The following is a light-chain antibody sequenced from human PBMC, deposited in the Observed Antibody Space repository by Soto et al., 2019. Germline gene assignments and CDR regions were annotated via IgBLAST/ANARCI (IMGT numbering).Light chain of an antibody. J-gene: IGKJ1*01. CDR3: QQTYSTPRM. V-gene: IGKV1-39*01. CDR2: AAS. Sequence: DIQMTQSPSSLSASVGDRVTLTCRASQSISSYLNWYQQEPGKAPKLLIYAASTLQRGVPSKYTGSGSGTDFTLTISSLQPEDFATYYCQQTYSTPRMFGQGTKVEIK. CDR1: QSISSY.